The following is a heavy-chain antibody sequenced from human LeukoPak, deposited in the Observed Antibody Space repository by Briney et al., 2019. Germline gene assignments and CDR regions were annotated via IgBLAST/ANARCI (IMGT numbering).Heavy chain of an antibody. Sequence: GSVTVSCQASGYTFTTYGISWVRQAPGQGLERMGWISAYNGNTNFAQKLQGRVTMTTDTSTSTAYMQLRSLRSDDTAVYYCARTLTGSYPENWFDPWGQGTLVTVSS. D-gene: IGHD1-26*01. CDR2: ISAYNGNT. J-gene: IGHJ5*02. CDR3: ARTLTGSYPENWFDP. CDR1: GYTFTTYG. V-gene: IGHV1-18*01.